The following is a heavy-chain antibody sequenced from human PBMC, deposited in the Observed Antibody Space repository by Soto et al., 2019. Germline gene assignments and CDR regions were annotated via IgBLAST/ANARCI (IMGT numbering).Heavy chain of an antibody. D-gene: IGHD1-7*01. V-gene: IGHV3-48*02. Sequence: EVQLVESGGGLVQPGGSLRLSCAASGFTFSSYSMNWVRQTPGKGLEWISYIGSSSGSIYYADSVKGRFTISRDNAKNSVYLQMNSLRDEDTAWYYCARDPLPGTSHFDYWGQGTLDTVPS. CDR2: IGSSSGSI. J-gene: IGHJ4*02. CDR3: ARDPLPGTSHFDY. CDR1: GFTFSSYS.